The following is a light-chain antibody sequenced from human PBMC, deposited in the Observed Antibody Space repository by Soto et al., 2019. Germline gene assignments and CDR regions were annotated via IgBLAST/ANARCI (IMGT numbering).Light chain of an antibody. CDR3: QHYYRLPPT. CDR1: QNIITY. V-gene: IGKV3-20*01. J-gene: IGKJ2*01. CDR2: GAS. Sequence: EIVLTQSPGTLSLSPGERATLSCRASQNIITYLAWYQQKPGQAPRLLIYGASTRATGVPARLSGSGSGADFTLTINRLEPEDFAVYFCQHYYRLPPTYGQGTKLEV.